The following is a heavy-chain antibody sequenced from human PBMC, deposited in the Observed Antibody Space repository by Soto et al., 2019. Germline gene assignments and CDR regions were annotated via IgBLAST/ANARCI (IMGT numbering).Heavy chain of an antibody. J-gene: IGHJ5*02. D-gene: IGHD2-2*01. V-gene: IGHV1-3*04. CDR3: ARPYCSSTSCYWDDWFDP. CDR1: GYTFSSHA. CDR2: INIGNGNT. Sequence: QVQLVQSGAEVKKPGASVKVSCKASGYTFSSHAMHWVRQAPGQRLEWMGWINIGNGNTKYSQKFQGRVTITRDTSASTAYMELSNLRSEDTAVYYCARPYCSSTSCYWDDWFDPWGQGTLVTVSS.